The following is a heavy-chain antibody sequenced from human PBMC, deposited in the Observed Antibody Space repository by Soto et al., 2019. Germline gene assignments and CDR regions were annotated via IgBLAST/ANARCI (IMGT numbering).Heavy chain of an antibody. CDR1: GFTFSSYG. CDR2: IWYDGSNK. CDR3: ARDRVVDSYGYPGGWFDP. D-gene: IGHD5-18*01. Sequence: QVQLVESGGGVVQPGRSLRLSCAASGFTFSSYGMHWVRQAPGKGLECVAVIWYDGSNKYYADSVKGRFTISRDNSKNTLYLQMNSLRAEDTAVYYCARDRVVDSYGYPGGWFDPWGQGTLVTVSS. V-gene: IGHV3-33*01. J-gene: IGHJ5*02.